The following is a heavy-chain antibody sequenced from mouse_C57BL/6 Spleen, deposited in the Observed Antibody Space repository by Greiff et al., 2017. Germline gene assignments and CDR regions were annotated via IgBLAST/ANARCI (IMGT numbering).Heavy chain of an antibody. CDR2: IHPNSGST. CDR1: GYTFTSYW. V-gene: IGHV1-64*01. CDR3: ARGGPDPGFAY. Sequence: QVQLQQSGAELVKPGASVKLSCKASGYTFTSYWMHWVKQRPGQGLEWIGMIHPNSGSTNYNEKFKSKATLTVDKSSSTAYMELHSLTSEDSAVYFCARGGPDPGFAYWGQGTLVTVSA. J-gene: IGHJ3*01.